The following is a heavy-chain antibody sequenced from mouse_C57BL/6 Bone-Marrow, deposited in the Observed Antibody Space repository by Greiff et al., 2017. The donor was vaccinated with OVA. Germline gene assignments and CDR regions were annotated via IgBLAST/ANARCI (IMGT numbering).Heavy chain of an antibody. V-gene: IGHV5-9-1*02. J-gene: IGHJ3*01. CDR3: TRDELANWGSWFAY. D-gene: IGHD4-1*01. Sequence: EVKLVEPGEGLVKPGGSLKLSCAASGFTFSSYAMSWVRQTPEQRLEWVAYISSGGDYIYYADTVKGRFTISRDNARNTLYRQMSSLKSEDTAMYYCTRDELANWGSWFAYWGQGTLVTVSA. CDR2: ISSGGDYI. CDR1: GFTFSSYA.